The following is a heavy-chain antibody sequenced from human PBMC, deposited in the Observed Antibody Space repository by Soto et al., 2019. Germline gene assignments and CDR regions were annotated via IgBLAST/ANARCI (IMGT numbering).Heavy chain of an antibody. V-gene: IGHV3-15*01. Sequence: PGGSLRLSCAASGFTFSNAWMSWVRQAPGKGLEWVGRIKSKTDGGTTDYAAPVKGRFTISRDDSKNTLYLQMNSLKTEDTAVYYCTTDLIVGATMEWFDPWGQGTLVTVSS. CDR3: TTDLIVGATMEWFDP. CDR1: GFTFSNAW. CDR2: IKSKTDGGTT. J-gene: IGHJ5*02. D-gene: IGHD1-26*01.